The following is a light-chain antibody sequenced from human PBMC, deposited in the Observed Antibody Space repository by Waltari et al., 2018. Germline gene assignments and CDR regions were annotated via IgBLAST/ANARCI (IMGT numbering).Light chain of an antibody. Sequence: EIVLTQSPGTLSLSPGERATLSCRASQSVRGSLAWYQQKAGQAPRRLIYGSSSRATGIPDRFSGSGSGTDFSLTISRLEPEDFAVYYCQHYVRLPATFGQGTKVEIK. CDR1: QSVRGS. J-gene: IGKJ1*01. CDR3: QHYVRLPAT. CDR2: GSS. V-gene: IGKV3-20*01.